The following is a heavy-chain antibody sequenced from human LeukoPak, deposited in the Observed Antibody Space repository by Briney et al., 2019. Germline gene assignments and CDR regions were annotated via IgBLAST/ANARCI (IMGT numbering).Heavy chain of an antibody. CDR1: GYTFTDYF. V-gene: IGHV1-2*02. J-gene: IGHJ4*02. Sequence: GASVKVSCKTSGYTFTDYFVHWVRQAPGQGLEWMGWINPNSGDTDYAKKFHGRVTMTGDTSSSTGYMDLSRLRPDDTAVYYCARDLSRVAGTYYFDYWGQGTLVTVSS. CDR2: INPNSGDT. D-gene: IGHD6-19*01. CDR3: ARDLSRVAGTYYFDY.